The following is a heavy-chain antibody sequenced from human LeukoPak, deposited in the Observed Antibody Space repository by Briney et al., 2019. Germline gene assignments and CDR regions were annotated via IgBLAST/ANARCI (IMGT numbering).Heavy chain of an antibody. D-gene: IGHD5-12*01. CDR2: IYPGDSDT. CDR1: GYSFTTYW. Sequence: GESLKISCQGSGYSFTTYWLGWVRQKPGKGLDWMGIIYPGDSDTRYSPSFQGQVTISADKSITTAYLQWSSLKASDTAMYYCAAGYSGYGGTHAFDIWGQGTMVTVSS. V-gene: IGHV5-51*01. J-gene: IGHJ3*02. CDR3: AAGYSGYGGTHAFDI.